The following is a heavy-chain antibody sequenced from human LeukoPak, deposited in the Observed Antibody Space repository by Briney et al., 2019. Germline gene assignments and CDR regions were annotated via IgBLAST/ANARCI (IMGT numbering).Heavy chain of an antibody. D-gene: IGHD6-6*01. CDR3: ARDPRGYSSSPRGY. J-gene: IGHJ4*02. CDR1: GFTFSNNH. CDR2: IYSGGST. Sequence: SGGSLRLSCTASGFTFSNNHMSWVRQAPGKGLEWVSVIYSGGSTNYADSVKGRFTISGDNSKNTLYLQMNSLRAEDTAVYYCARDPRGYSSSPRGYWGQGTLVTVSS. V-gene: IGHV3-66*01.